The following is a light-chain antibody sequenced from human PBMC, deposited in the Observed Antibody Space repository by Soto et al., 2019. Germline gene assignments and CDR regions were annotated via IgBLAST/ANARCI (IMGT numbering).Light chain of an antibody. CDR3: QSYDSSMSASVV. CDR1: GSGYD. V-gene: IGLV1-40*01. J-gene: IGLJ2*01. CDR2: SNN. Sequence: QSVLTQPPSVSGAPGQRVTISCTGIGSGYDVHWYQLLPGTAPKLLIYSNNNRPSGVPDRFSGSRSGTSASLAITGLQAEDEADYYCQSYDSSMSASVVFCGGTKLTVL.